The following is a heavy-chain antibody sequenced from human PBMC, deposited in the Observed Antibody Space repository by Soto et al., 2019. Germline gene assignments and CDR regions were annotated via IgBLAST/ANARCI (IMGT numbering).Heavy chain of an antibody. V-gene: IGHV4-34*01. CDR1: GGSFSGYY. CDR2: INHSGST. D-gene: IGHD6-13*01. J-gene: IGHJ4*02. CDR3: AKTPRPGYSSSLDY. Sequence: SETLSLTCAVYGGSFSGYYWSWIRQPPGKGLEWIGEINHSGSTNYNPSLKSRVTISVDTSKNQFSLKLSSVTAEDTAVYYCAKTPRPGYSSSLDYWGQGTLVTVSS.